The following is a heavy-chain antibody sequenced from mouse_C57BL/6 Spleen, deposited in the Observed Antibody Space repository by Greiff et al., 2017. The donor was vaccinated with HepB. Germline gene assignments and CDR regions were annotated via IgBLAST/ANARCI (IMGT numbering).Heavy chain of an antibody. CDR3: ARCPYYYCSSYDFDY. CDR2: IYPGSGST. V-gene: IGHV1-55*01. J-gene: IGHJ2*01. CDR1: GYTFTSYW. D-gene: IGHD1-1*01. Sequence: QVQLKQPGAELVKPGASVKMSCKASGYTFTSYWITWVKQRPGQGLEWIGDIYPGSGSTNYNEKFKSKATLTVDTSSSTAYMQLSSLTSEDSAVYYCARCPYYYCSSYDFDYWGQGTTLTVSS.